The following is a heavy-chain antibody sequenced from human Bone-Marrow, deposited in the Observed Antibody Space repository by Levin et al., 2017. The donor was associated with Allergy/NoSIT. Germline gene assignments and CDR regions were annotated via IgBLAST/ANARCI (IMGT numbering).Heavy chain of an antibody. CDR2: IVPMFNVP. V-gene: IGHV1-69*13. J-gene: IGHJ4*02. CDR1: GDTLSSYS. CDR3: ATTKNYEFWGGYWFSEY. D-gene: IGHD3-3*01. Sequence: SVKVSCKASGDTLSSYSLSWVRQAPGQGLEWMGGIVPMFNVPNYAQKFQGRVAITADDSTSTAYMELSSLTSEDTAVYYCATTKNYEFWGGYWFSEYWGQGTLVTVSS.